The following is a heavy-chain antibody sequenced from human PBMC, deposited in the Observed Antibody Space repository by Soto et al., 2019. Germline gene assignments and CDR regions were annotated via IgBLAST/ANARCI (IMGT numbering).Heavy chain of an antibody. CDR2: IGTAGDP. CDR3: ARGRSLGYNLEYFDL. J-gene: IGHJ2*01. Sequence: EVQLVESGGGLVQPGGSLRLSWAASGFTFSSYDMHWVRQVTGKSLEWVSTIGTAGDPYYPGSVKGRFTISRDNAKNSLYLQMNNLRAGDTAVYYCARGRSLGYNLEYFDLWGRGTLVTVSS. V-gene: IGHV3-13*05. D-gene: IGHD5-18*01. CDR1: GFTFSSYD.